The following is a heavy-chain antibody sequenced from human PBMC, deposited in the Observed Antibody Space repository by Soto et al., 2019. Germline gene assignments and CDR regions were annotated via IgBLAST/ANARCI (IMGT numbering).Heavy chain of an antibody. CDR2: ISSSSSYI. J-gene: IGHJ4*02. CDR3: AITGGEFLGRLLYSSSIDY. CDR1: GFTFSSYS. D-gene: IGHD6-6*01. Sequence: GGSLRLSCAASGFTFSSYSMNWVRQAPGKGLEWVSSISSSSSYIYYADSVKGRFTISRDNAKNSLYLQMNSLRAEDTAVYYCAITGGEFLGRLLYSSSIDYWGQGTLVTVSS. V-gene: IGHV3-21*01.